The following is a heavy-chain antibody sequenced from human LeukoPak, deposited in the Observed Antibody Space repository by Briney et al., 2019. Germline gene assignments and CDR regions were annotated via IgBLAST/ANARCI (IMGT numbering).Heavy chain of an antibody. CDR2: ISWNSGSV. CDR3: AKDKGLNYYDSSGYSS. CDR1: GFSFDDHA. V-gene: IGHV3-9*01. Sequence: GGSLRLSCAASGFSFDDHAMHWVRHIPGKGLEWVSGISWNSGSVGYVDSVKGRFTISRDNAKNSLYLQMNSLRAEDTALYYCAKDKGLNYYDSSGYSSWGQGTLVTVSS. D-gene: IGHD3-22*01. J-gene: IGHJ4*02.